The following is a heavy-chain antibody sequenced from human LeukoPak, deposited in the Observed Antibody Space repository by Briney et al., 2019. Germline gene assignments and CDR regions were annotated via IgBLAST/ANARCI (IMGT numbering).Heavy chain of an antibody. J-gene: IGHJ4*02. Sequence: SVKVSCKASGFTFTSSVVQWVRQARGQRLEWIGWIVVGSGNTNYAQKFQERVTITRDMSTSTAYMELSSLRFEDTAVYYCAADRAGSYLRFVYWGQGTPVTVSS. D-gene: IGHD3-10*01. CDR3: AADRAGSYLRFVY. V-gene: IGHV1-58*01. CDR2: IVVGSGNT. CDR1: GFTFTSSV.